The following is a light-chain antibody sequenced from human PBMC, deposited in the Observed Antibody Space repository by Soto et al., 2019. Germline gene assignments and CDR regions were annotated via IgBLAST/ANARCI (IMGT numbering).Light chain of an antibody. V-gene: IGKV3-20*01. CDR1: QSVSNNY. J-gene: IGKJ1*01. CDR2: GAS. Sequence: EIVMTQAPATLSVSPGGRSTLSCRASQSVSNNYLAWYKQKPGXAPXXLIYGASNRATGIPDRFSGSGSGTEFTLTISRMEPEDFAVYYCQQYGSSGTFGQGTKVDIK. CDR3: QQYGSSGT.